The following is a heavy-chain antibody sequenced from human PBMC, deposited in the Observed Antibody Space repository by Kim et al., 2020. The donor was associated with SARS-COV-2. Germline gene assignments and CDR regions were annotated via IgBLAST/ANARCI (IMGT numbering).Heavy chain of an antibody. Sequence: RGSLRLSCAASGFTFSSYAMHWVRQAPGKGVEWVAVISYDGSNKYYADSVKGRFTISRDNSKNTLYLQMNSLRAEDTAVYYCARDFFKLGNYYYYGMDVWGQGTTVTVSS. CDR2: ISYDGSNK. J-gene: IGHJ6*02. D-gene: IGHD7-27*01. V-gene: IGHV3-30*04. CDR3: ARDFFKLGNYYYYGMDV. CDR1: GFTFSSYA.